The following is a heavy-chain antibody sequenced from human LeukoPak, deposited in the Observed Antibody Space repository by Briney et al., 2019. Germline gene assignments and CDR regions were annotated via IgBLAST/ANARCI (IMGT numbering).Heavy chain of an antibody. Sequence: PSETLSLTCTVSGGSISSSSYYWGWIRQPPGNGLEWIGSIYYSGSTYYNPSLKSRVTISVDTSKNQFSLKLSSVTAADTAVYYCAREPHAYCGGDCPPYWGQGTLVTVSS. V-gene: IGHV4-39*07. CDR1: GGSISSSSYY. CDR2: IYYSGST. J-gene: IGHJ4*02. CDR3: AREPHAYCGGDCPPY. D-gene: IGHD2-21*02.